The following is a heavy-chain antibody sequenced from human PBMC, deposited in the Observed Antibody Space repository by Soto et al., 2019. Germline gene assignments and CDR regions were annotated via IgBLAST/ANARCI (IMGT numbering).Heavy chain of an antibody. Sequence: SETLSLTCTVSGGSIRSHYWSWIRQPPGKGLEWIGYISYSESTNYHPSLKSRADISIDTSKSQISLNLRSKTAADTAVYYCARDQFGTGGMSGFDPWGQGTLVTVSS. V-gene: IGHV4-59*11. CDR3: ARDQFGTGGMSGFDP. J-gene: IGHJ5*02. CDR2: ISYSEST. CDR1: GGSIRSHY. D-gene: IGHD7-27*01.